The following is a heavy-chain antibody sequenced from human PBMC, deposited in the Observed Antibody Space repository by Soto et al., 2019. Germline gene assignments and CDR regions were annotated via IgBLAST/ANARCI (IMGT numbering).Heavy chain of an antibody. CDR2: IDPSDSQT. D-gene: IGHD3-22*01. CDR3: ARRIYDSDTGPNFQYYFDS. J-gene: IGHJ4*02. CDR1: GYSFAGYW. Sequence: GESLKISCKGSGYSFAGYWITWVRQKPGKGLEWMGRIDPSDSQTYYSPSFRGHVTISVTKSITTVFLQWSSLRASDTAMYYCARRIYDSDTGPNFQYYFDSWGQGTPVTVSS. V-gene: IGHV5-10-1*01.